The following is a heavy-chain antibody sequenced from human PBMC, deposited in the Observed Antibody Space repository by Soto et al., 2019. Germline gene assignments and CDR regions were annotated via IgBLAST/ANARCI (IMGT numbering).Heavy chain of an antibody. CDR2: IYTSGST. D-gene: IGHD3-10*01. CDR1: AVSISSYY. Sequence: LSLTWTVSAVSISSYYWRWIRQPAVKGLEWIGRIYTSGSTNYNPSLKSRVTMSVDTSKNQFSLKLSSVTAADTAVYYCARDLLYYGSGSYSIYYGMDVWGQGTTVTVSS. CDR3: ARDLLYYGSGSYSIYYGMDV. V-gene: IGHV4-4*07. J-gene: IGHJ6*02.